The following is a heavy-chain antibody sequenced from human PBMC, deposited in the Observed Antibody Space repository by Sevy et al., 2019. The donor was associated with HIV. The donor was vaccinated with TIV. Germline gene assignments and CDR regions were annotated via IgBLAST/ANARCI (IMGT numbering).Heavy chain of an antibody. CDR2: IRYDGSTK. CDR3: PKGLGMVQGALLSDDV. V-gene: IGHV3-30*02. D-gene: IGHD3-10*01. Sequence: GSLRLSCAASGFTFSRYGMHWVRQAPGKGLEWVAFIRYDGSTKYYAESVKGRFIISRDNSKDTLYLQMNSLRGDDTSLYYCPKGLGMVQGALLSDDVWGQGTMVTVSS. CDR1: GFTFSRYG. J-gene: IGHJ3*01.